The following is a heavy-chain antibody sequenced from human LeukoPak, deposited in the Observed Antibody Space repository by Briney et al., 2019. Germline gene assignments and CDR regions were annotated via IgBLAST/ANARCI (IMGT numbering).Heavy chain of an antibody. J-gene: IGHJ4*02. Sequence: GGSLRLSCVASGFSLSGYWMTWVRQAPGKGLEWVANIKQDGSKKSYVDSVKGRFTISRDNAKNSLYLQMNSLRAEDTAIYCCTRVGYIDEGIDYWGQGTLVTVSS. V-gene: IGHV3-7*04. CDR2: IKQDGSKK. D-gene: IGHD5-24*01. CDR1: GFSLSGYW. CDR3: TRVGYIDEGIDY.